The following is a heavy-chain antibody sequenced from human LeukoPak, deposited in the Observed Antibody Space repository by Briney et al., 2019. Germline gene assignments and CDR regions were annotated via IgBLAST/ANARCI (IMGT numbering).Heavy chain of an antibody. CDR3: ATGVGVWGSYRRTRDY. J-gene: IGHJ4*02. CDR2: FDPEDGET. Sequence: ASVKVSCKVSGYTLTELSMHWVRQAPGKGLEWMGGFDPEDGETIYAQKFQGRVTMTEDTSTDTAYMELSSLRSEDTAVYYCATGVGVWGSYRRTRDYWGQGILVTVSS. D-gene: IGHD3-16*02. V-gene: IGHV1-24*01. CDR1: GYTLTELS.